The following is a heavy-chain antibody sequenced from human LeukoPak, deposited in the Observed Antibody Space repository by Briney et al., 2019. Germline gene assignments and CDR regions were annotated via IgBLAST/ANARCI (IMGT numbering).Heavy chain of an antibody. CDR1: GFTLSDYH. Sequence: GGSLRLSCAASGFTLSDYHMDWVRQAPGKGLEWVGRITSKGDNYQTHYATAVKGRFTISRDNSKNTLYLQMNSLRPEDTAVYYCAKGDPYGSGSYPVDYWGQGTLVTVSS. J-gene: IGHJ4*02. CDR2: ITSKGDNYQT. CDR3: AKGDPYGSGSYPVDY. D-gene: IGHD3-10*01. V-gene: IGHV3-72*01.